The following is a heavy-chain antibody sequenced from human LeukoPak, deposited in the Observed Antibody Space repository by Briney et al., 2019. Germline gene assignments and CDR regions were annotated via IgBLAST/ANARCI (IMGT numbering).Heavy chain of an antibody. Sequence: GGSLRLSCAASGFTFSIYWMSWVRQAPGRGLEWVANIKQDGSEKYYVDSVKGRFTISGDNAKKSLYLLMNSLRAEDTAVYYCARDDTVTTRVGFVDWGQGTLVTVSS. J-gene: IGHJ4*02. CDR3: ARDDTVTTRVGFVD. CDR2: IKQDGSEK. V-gene: IGHV3-7*01. CDR1: GFTFSIYW. D-gene: IGHD4-17*01.